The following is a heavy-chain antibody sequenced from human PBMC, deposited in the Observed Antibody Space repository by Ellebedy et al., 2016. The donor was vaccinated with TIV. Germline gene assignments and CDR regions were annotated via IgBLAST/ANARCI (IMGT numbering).Heavy chain of an antibody. CDR3: ARVRFGDTAVDY. CDR1: GFTFSSYD. Sequence: GGSLRLSCAASGFTFSSYDMHWVRQGTGNGREWVSAIGTAGDTYYPGSVTGRFTISRENAKNSLYLQITSLRAEDTAVYYCARVRFGDTAVDYWGQGTLVTVSS. CDR2: IGTAGDT. V-gene: IGHV3-13*01. D-gene: IGHD2-21*01. J-gene: IGHJ4*03.